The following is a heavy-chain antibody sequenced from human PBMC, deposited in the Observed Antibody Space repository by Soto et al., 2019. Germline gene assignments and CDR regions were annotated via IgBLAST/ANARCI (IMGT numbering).Heavy chain of an antibody. CDR3: AKDHSSGWYNSPASIDY. Sequence: QVQLVESGGGVVQPGRSLRLSCKASGFTFATYGMHWVRQAPGKGLEWVAVISYDGSNNNYIDSVKGRFTISRDNSMNTLYRQMNSLRPEDTAVYYCAKDHSSGWYNSPASIDYWGQGTLVTVSS. CDR1: GFTFATYG. CDR2: ISYDGSNN. V-gene: IGHV3-30*18. D-gene: IGHD6-19*01. J-gene: IGHJ4*02.